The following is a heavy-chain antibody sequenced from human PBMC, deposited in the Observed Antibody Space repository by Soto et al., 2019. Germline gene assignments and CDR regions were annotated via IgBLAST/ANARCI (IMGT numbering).Heavy chain of an antibody. CDR1: GFTFSSYW. Sequence: PGGSLRLSCAASGFTFSSYWMSWVRQAPGKGLEWVANIKQDGSEKYYVDSVKGRFTISRDNAKNSLYLQMNSLRAEDTAVYYCAREANSSWRRRGMDVWGQGTTVTAP. D-gene: IGHD6-13*01. J-gene: IGHJ6*02. V-gene: IGHV3-7*03. CDR3: AREANSSWRRRGMDV. CDR2: IKQDGSEK.